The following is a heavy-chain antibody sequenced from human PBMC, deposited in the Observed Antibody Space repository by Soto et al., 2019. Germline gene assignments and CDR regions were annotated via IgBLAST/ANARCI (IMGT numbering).Heavy chain of an antibody. J-gene: IGHJ4*02. CDR3: AGSPYDSSGYYYRLGY. Sequence: PGGSLRLSCAASGFTFGTYARSWVRQAPGKGLEWVSLISNSGGTTYYADSVKGRFTISRDNSKNTVYLQVNSLRAEDTAVYYCAGSPYDSSGYYYRLGYWGQGTLVTVSS. V-gene: IGHV3-23*01. CDR2: ISNSGGTT. CDR1: GFTFGTYA. D-gene: IGHD3-22*01.